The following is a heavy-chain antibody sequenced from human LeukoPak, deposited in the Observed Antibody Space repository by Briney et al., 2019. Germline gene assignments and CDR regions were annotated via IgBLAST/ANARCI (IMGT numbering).Heavy chain of an antibody. CDR1: GFTFTTYW. J-gene: IGHJ4*02. CDR2: INQDGSEK. CDR3: ARVGYDSSGYYPNFDY. Sequence: HSGGSLRLSCAASGFTFTTYWMGWVRQAPGKGLEWVANINQDGSEKYYVDSVKGRFTISRDNAKNSLYLQMNSLRAEDTAVYYCARVGYDSSGYYPNFDYWGQGTLVTVSS. D-gene: IGHD3-22*01. V-gene: IGHV3-7*01.